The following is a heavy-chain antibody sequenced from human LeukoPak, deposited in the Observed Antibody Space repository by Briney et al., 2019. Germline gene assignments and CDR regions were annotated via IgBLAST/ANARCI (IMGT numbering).Heavy chain of an antibody. CDR2: INHSGST. CDR3: ARTQYSSSSGLLFFDY. D-gene: IGHD6-6*01. V-gene: IGHV4-34*01. CDR1: GGSFSGYY. Sequence: PSETLSLTCAVYGGSFSGYYWSWIRQPPGKGLEWIGEINHSGSTNYNPSLKSRVTISVDTSKNQFSLKLSSVTAADTAVYYSARTQYSSSSGLLFFDYWGQGTLVTVSS. J-gene: IGHJ4*02.